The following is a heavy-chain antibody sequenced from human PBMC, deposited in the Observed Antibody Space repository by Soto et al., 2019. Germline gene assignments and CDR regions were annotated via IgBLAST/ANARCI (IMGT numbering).Heavy chain of an antibody. V-gene: IGHV3-7*01. CDR2: IKQDGSEK. D-gene: IGHD5-18*01. CDR1: GVSVSIYG. J-gene: IGHJ4*02. CDR3: ARDYSSYGPFDY. Sequence: WGSLRLSCSASGVSVSIYGITWVRQAQGKGLEWVANIKQDGSEKYYVDSVEGRFTISRDNAKNSLYLQMNSLRAEDTAVYYCARDYSSYGPFDYWGQGTLVTVSS.